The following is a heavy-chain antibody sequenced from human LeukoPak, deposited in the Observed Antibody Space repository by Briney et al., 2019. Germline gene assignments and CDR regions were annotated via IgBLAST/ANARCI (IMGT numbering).Heavy chain of an antibody. D-gene: IGHD5-24*01. CDR3: ARDGEMATIENYFDY. Sequence: SETLSLTCTVSGSSISSNSYYWGWIRQPPGKGLEWIGSIYYSGSTHYNPSLKSRVTISVDTSKNQLSLKLSSVTAADTAVYYCARDGEMATIENYFDYWGQGTLVTVSS. CDR1: GSSISSNSYY. V-gene: IGHV4-39*07. CDR2: IYYSGST. J-gene: IGHJ4*02.